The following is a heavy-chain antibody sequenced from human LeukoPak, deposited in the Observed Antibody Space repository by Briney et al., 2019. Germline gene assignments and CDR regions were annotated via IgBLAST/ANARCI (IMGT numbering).Heavy chain of an antibody. CDR3: ARGADYGDYDY. V-gene: IGHV4-34*01. CDR2: INHSGST. J-gene: IGHJ4*02. Sequence: KPSETLSLTCAVYGGSFSGYYWSWIRQPPGKGLEWIGEINHSGSTNYNPSLKSRVTISVDTSKNQFSLKLSSVTAADTAVYYCARGADYGDYDYWGQGTLVTVSS. CDR1: GGSFSGYY. D-gene: IGHD4-17*01.